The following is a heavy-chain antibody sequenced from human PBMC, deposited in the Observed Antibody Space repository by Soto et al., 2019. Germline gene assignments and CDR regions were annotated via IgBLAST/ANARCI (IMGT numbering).Heavy chain of an antibody. V-gene: IGHV3-23*01. J-gene: IGHJ4*02. CDR2: ISGSGGST. CDR1: GFTFSSYA. Sequence: EVQLLESGGGLVQPGGSLRLSCAASGFTFSSYAMSWVRQAPGKGLEWVSAISGSGGSTYYADSVKGRFTISRDNSKNTLYLQMNSLRTEDTAVYYCAKDQLIAVTGTYVDYWGQGTLVTVSS. CDR3: AKDQLIAVTGTYVDY. D-gene: IGHD6-19*01.